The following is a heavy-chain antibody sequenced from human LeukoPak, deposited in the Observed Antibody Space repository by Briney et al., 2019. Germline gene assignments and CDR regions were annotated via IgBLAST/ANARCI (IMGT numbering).Heavy chain of an antibody. CDR3: AKKVVRGVPSLTDY. D-gene: IGHD3-10*01. Sequence: GGSLRLSCAASGFTFSSYAMSWVRQAPGKGLEWVSAISGSGGSTYYADSVKGRFTVSRDNSKNTLYLQMNSLRAEDTAVYYCAKKVVRGVPSLTDYWGQGTLVTVSS. V-gene: IGHV3-23*01. CDR1: GFTFSSYA. CDR2: ISGSGGST. J-gene: IGHJ4*02.